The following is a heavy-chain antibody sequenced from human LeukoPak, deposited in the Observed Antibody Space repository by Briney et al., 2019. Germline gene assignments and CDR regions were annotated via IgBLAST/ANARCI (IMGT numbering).Heavy chain of an antibody. Sequence: GGSLRLSCAASGFTFSSYWMTWVRQAPGKRLEWVANMKEDGTDEYYVDSVKGRFTISRDNARELLFLQMNSLRAEDTAVYYCARIRPSDGSAWDTGRGWFGPWGQGTLVAVSS. CDR1: GFTFSSYW. CDR3: ARIRPSDGSAWDTGRGWFGP. J-gene: IGHJ5*02. D-gene: IGHD6-19*01. CDR2: MKEDGTDE. V-gene: IGHV3-7*01.